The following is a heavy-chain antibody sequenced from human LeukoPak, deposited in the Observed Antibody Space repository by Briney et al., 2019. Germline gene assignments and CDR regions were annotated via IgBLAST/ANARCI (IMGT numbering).Heavy chain of an antibody. J-gene: IGHJ4*02. V-gene: IGHV3-66*01. CDR2: IYSGGST. D-gene: IGHD6-19*01. Sequence: GWSLRLSCAASGFTVSSNYMSWVRQAPGKGLEWVSVIYSGGSTYYADSVKGRFTISRDNSKDTLYLQMNSLRAEDTAVYYCTGSSGWARYFDYWGQGTLVTVSS. CDR3: TGSSGWARYFDY. CDR1: GFTVSSNY.